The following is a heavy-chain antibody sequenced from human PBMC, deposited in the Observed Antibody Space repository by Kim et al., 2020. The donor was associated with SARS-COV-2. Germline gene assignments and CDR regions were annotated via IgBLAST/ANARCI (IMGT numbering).Heavy chain of an antibody. CDR3: AKEWGVLWFGEPPAMDV. D-gene: IGHD3-10*01. CDR1: GFTFSSYA. Sequence: GGSLRLSCAASGFTFSSYAMSWVRQAPGKGLEWVSAISGSGGSTYYADSVKGRFTISRDNSKNTLYLQMNSLRAEDTAVYYCAKEWGVLWFGEPPAMDVWGQGTTVTVSS. CDR2: ISGSGGST. J-gene: IGHJ6*02. V-gene: IGHV3-23*01.